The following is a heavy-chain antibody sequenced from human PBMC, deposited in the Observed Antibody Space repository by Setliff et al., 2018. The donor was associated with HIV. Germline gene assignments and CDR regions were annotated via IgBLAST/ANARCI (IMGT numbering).Heavy chain of an antibody. V-gene: IGHV3-23*01. D-gene: IGHD3-22*01. J-gene: IGHJ4*02. CDR3: AKDRTVVVITIFDY. CDR2: ISGSGGST. Sequence: PGESLKISCAASELTFSNYAMTWVRQAPGKGLEWVSAISGSGGSTYYAGSVKGRFTISRDNSKNTLYLQMNSLRAEDTAVYYCAKDRTVVVITIFDYWGQGTRVTVSS. CDR1: ELTFSNYA.